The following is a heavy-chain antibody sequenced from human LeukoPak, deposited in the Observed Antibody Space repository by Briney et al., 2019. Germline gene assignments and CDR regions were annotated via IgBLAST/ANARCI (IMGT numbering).Heavy chain of an antibody. Sequence: ASVKVSCKASGYTFISYGISWVRQAPGQGLEWMGWISGYNGNTNYAQKFQGRVTMTRDTSISTAYMELSRLRSDDTAVYYCARELNYDSSGYYFDYWGQGTLVTVSS. CDR3: ARELNYDSSGYYFDY. CDR2: ISGYNGNT. CDR1: GYTFISYG. V-gene: IGHV1-18*01. J-gene: IGHJ4*02. D-gene: IGHD3-22*01.